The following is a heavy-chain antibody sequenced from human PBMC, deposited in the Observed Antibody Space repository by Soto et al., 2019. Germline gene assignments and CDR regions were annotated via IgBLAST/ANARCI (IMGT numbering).Heavy chain of an antibody. CDR2: INHSGST. V-gene: IGHV4-34*01. CDR1: GGSCSGDY. Sequence: SETLSLTCAVYGGSCSGDYWSWIRQPPGRWREWIGEINHSGSTNYNPSLKSRVTISVDTSKNQFSLKLSSVTAADTAVYYCASGRGRIVVVPAAMVTTSRNPRPNFDYWGQGTLVTVSS. D-gene: IGHD2-2*01. CDR3: ASGRGRIVVVPAAMVTTSRNPRPNFDY. J-gene: IGHJ4*02.